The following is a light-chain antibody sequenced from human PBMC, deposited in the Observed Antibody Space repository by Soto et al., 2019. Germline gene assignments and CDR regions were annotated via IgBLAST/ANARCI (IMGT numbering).Light chain of an antibody. Sequence: EIVLTQSPGTLSLSPGERATLSCRASQSVSSSFIAWYQHKPGQAPRLLIYGASSRATGIPDRFSGSGSGTDFTLTISRLEPEDFATYYCQQSYSNPTWTFGQGTKVEIK. V-gene: IGKV3-20*01. J-gene: IGKJ1*01. CDR2: GAS. CDR1: QSVSSSF. CDR3: QQSYSNPTWT.